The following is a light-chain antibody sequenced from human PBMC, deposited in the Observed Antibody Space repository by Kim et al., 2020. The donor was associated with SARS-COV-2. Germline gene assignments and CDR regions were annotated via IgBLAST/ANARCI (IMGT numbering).Light chain of an antibody. V-gene: IGKV3-20*01. Sequence: SPGARATLSCRASQSVSSSYLAWYQQNPGQAPWLLIYDASSRATGIPDRFSGSGSGTDFTLTISRLEPEDFAVYYCQQYGSSPRTFGQGTKVDIK. CDR3: QQYGSSPRT. CDR1: QSVSSSY. J-gene: IGKJ1*01. CDR2: DAS.